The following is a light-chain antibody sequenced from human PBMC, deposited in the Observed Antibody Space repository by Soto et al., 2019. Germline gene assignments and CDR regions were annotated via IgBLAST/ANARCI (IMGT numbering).Light chain of an antibody. Sequence: DIQMTQSPSSLSASVGDRVTITCQASQDISNYLTWYQQKPGKATKLLIYDASNLETGVPTRFSRSGSGTDFTFTISSLQPEDIETYYCQQYGNHAWTCGQGPKVDIK. J-gene: IGKJ1*01. V-gene: IGKV1-33*01. CDR1: QDISNY. CDR2: DAS. CDR3: QQYGNHAWT.